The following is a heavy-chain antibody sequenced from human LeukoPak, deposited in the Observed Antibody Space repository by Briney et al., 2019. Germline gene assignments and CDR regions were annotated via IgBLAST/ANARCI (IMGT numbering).Heavy chain of an antibody. CDR3: TRRADYGDTTFDY. D-gene: IGHD4-17*01. J-gene: IGHJ4*02. CDR2: IRSKANSYAT. CDR1: GFTFSGSA. Sequence: GGSLRLSSAASGFTFSGSAMHWVRQASGKGLEWVGRIRSKANSYATGYAASVKGRFTISRDDSKNTAYLQMNSLKTEDTAVYYCTRRADYGDTTFDYWGQGTLVTVSS. V-gene: IGHV3-73*01.